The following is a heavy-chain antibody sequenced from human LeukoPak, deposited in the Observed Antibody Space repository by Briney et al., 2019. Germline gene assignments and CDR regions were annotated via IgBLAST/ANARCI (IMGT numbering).Heavy chain of an antibody. CDR3: ARDLYMDV. V-gene: IGHV4-59*01. CDR1: GGSISSYY. J-gene: IGHJ6*03. Sequence: SETLSLTCTVSGGSISSYYWSWIRQPPGEGLEWIGYIYYSGSTNYNPSLKSRVTISVDTSKNQVSLKLSSVTAADTALYYCARDLYMDVWGKGTTVTVSS. CDR2: IYYSGST.